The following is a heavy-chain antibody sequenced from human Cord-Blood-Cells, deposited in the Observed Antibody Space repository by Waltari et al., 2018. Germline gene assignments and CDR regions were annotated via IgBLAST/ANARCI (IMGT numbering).Heavy chain of an antibody. CDR1: GGSFSGYY. J-gene: IGHJ1*01. Sequence: QVQLQQWGAGLLKPSETLSLTCAVYGGSFSGYYWRWTRQPPGTGLEWSGEINHSGSTNYNPALKSRVTISVDTSKNQFSLKLSSVTAADTAVYYCARGWGIGSSWYWGAEYFQHWGQGTLVTVSS. D-gene: IGHD6-13*01. V-gene: IGHV4-34*01. CDR2: INHSGST. CDR3: ARGWGIGSSWYWGAEYFQH.